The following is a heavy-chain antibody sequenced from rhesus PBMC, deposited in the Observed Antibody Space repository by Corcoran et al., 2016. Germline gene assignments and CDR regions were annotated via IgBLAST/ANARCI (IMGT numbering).Heavy chain of an antibody. D-gene: IGHD2-2*01. Sequence: QLQLQESGPGLVKPSETLSVTCAVSGGSISSSYWSWIRQAPGKGLEWIGYIYGSGRSTNYNPSLKSRVTLSVDTSKNQFSLKLSSVTAADTAVYYCVKSVLENRFDVWGPGVLVTVSS. CDR3: VKSVLENRFDV. CDR2: IYGSGRST. CDR1: GGSISSSY. V-gene: IGHV4-169*01. J-gene: IGHJ5-1*01.